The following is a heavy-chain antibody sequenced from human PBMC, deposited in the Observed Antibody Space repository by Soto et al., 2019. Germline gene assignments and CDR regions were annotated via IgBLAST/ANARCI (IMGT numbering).Heavy chain of an antibody. CDR2: INQDGSGE. V-gene: IGHV3-7*01. J-gene: IGHJ4*02. CDR3: AEIAYCGGDCYLNFDY. CDR1: GFTFSYYW. Sequence: EVQLVESGGGLVQPGGSLRLSCAASGFTFSYYWMSWVRQAPGKGLEWVANINQDGSGESYVDSVKGRFTISRDNTKNSLYLQMNSLRAEDTAVYYCAEIAYCGGDCYLNFDYWGQGALVTVSS. D-gene: IGHD2-21*02.